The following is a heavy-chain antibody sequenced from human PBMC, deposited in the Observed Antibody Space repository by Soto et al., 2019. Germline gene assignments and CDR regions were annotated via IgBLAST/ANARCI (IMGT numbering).Heavy chain of an antibody. D-gene: IGHD3-9*01. Sequence: QVQLQESGPGLVKPSETLSLTCTVSGGSISSYYWSWIRQPPGKGLEWIGYSYYSGSTNYNTSLKSRVTISVDTSKNQFSLKLSSVTAADTAVYYCARDGNYDILTGWGTMYNWFDPWGQGTLVTVSS. CDR2: SYYSGST. CDR1: GGSISSYY. V-gene: IGHV4-59*01. J-gene: IGHJ5*02. CDR3: ARDGNYDILTGWGTMYNWFDP.